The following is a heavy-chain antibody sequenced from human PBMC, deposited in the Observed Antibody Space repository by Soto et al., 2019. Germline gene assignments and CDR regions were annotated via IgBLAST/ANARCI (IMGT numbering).Heavy chain of an antibody. CDR3: ARDPYSSSWFDY. D-gene: IGHD6-13*01. CDR2: INSDGSST. Sequence: GVSLRLSCAASGFTFSSYWMHWVRQAPGKGLVWVSRINSDGSSTSYADSVKGRFTISRDNAKNTLYLQMNSLRAEDTAVYYCARDPYSSSWFDYWGQGTLVTVSS. CDR1: GFTFSSYW. V-gene: IGHV3-74*01. J-gene: IGHJ4*02.